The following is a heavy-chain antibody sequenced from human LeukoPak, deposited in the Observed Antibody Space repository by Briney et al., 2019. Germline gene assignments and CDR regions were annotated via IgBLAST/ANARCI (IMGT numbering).Heavy chain of an antibody. V-gene: IGHV4-4*07. J-gene: IGHJ6*02. CDR2: DSATGIT. CDR3: ARDPPDQNMANVVDV. Sequence: SQTLSLTCTVSGXSTSGYYGGWIRQPAGKALEWIGRDSATGITTYNPSLKSRVSMSVDKSNNQFSLEVISVTAADAAMYHCARDPPDQNMANVVDVWGQGTAVTVSS. D-gene: IGHD2/OR15-2a*01. CDR1: GXSTSGYY.